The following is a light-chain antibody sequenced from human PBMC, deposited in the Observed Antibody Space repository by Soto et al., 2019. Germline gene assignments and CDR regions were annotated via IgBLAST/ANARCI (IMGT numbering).Light chain of an antibody. Sequence: EIVLTQSPGTLSLSPGERATLSCRASQTVSNSYIAWYQQKPGQAPRLLIYGASSMATGIPDRFSGSGSGTDFTLTISRLEPEDFAVYYCQQYGSSPWTFGQGTKVEIK. J-gene: IGKJ1*01. CDR2: GAS. CDR3: QQYGSSPWT. CDR1: QTVSNSY. V-gene: IGKV3-20*01.